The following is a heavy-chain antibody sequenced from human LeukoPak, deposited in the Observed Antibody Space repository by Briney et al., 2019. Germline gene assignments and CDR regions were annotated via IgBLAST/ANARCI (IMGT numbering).Heavy chain of an antibody. J-gene: IGHJ4*02. CDR3: ARGWLAETTVVTPYNY. CDR1: GGTFSRYA. D-gene: IGHD4-23*01. CDR2: IIPLFGTA. Sequence: SVKVSCKASGGTFSRYAINWVRQAPGQGLEWMGGIIPLFGTANYAQKFQGRVTITVVESMSTAYMELSSLRSEDTAVYYCARGWLAETTVVTPYNYWGQGTLVTVSS. V-gene: IGHV1-69*13.